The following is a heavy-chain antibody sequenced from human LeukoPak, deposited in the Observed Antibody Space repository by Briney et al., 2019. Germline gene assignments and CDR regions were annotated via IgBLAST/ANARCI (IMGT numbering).Heavy chain of an antibody. CDR1: GYTFTSYY. V-gene: IGHV1-69*13. J-gene: IGHJ6*03. CDR2: IIPIFGTA. Sequence: SVKVSCKASGYTFTSYYMHWVRQAPGQGLEWMGGIIPIFGTANYAQKFQGRVTITADESTSTAYMELSSLRSENTAVYYCARLLFYYYYMDVWGKGTTVTVSS. D-gene: IGHD1-26*01. CDR3: ARLLFYYYYMDV.